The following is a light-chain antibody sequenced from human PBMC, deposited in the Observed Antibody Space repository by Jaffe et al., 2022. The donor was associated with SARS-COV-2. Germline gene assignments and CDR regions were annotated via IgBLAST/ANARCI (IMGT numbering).Light chain of an antibody. CDR2: DAS. J-gene: IGKJ2*01. V-gene: IGKV3-11*01. CDR3: QQRSSWPRT. CDR1: QSVSSY. Sequence: EIVLTQSPATLSLSPGERATLSCRASQSVSSYLAWYQQPPGQAPRLLIYDASNRATGIPARFSGSGSGTDFTLTISSLEPEDFAVYYCQQRSSWPRTFGQGTKLEIK.